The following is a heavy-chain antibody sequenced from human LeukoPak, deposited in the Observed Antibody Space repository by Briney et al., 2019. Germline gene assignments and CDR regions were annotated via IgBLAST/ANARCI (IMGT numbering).Heavy chain of an antibody. CDR1: GFTFSSYW. D-gene: IGHD3-22*01. CDR2: IKQDGSEK. CDR3: AKDPWDSSGYFDAFDI. J-gene: IGHJ3*02. Sequence: EGSLRLSCAASGFTFSSYWMSWVRQAPGKGLEWVANIKQDGSEKYYVDSVKGRFTISRDNAKNSLYLQMNSLRAEDTAVYYCAKDPWDSSGYFDAFDIWGQGTMVTVSS. V-gene: IGHV3-7*01.